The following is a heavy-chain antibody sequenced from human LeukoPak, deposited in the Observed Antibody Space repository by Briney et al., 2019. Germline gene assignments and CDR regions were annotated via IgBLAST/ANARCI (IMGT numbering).Heavy chain of an antibody. D-gene: IGHD3-22*01. CDR2: ISAYNGNT. V-gene: IGHV1-18*01. J-gene: IGHJ5*02. CDR1: GYTFTSYG. Sequence: ASVKVSCKASGYTFTSYGISWVRQAPGQGLEWMGWISAYNGNTNYAQKLQGRVTMTTDTSTSTACMELRSLRSDDTAVYYCARPNYYDSSGLNWFDPWGQGTLVTVSS. CDR3: ARPNYYDSSGLNWFDP.